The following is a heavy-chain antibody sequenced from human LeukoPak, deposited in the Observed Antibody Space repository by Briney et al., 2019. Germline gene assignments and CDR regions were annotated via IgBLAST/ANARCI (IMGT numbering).Heavy chain of an antibody. CDR2: ISGGSSFT. D-gene: IGHD5-18*01. J-gene: IGHJ6*03. Sequence: GGSLRLSCAASGFTFSSYWMSWVRQAPGKGLEWVSYISGGSSFTYYVDSVKGRFTISRDNAKNSLYLQMNSLKTEDTAVYYCTHVDTAMVIGYYYYMDVWGKGTTVTISS. V-gene: IGHV3-21*03. CDR3: THVDTAMVIGYYYYMDV. CDR1: GFTFSSYW.